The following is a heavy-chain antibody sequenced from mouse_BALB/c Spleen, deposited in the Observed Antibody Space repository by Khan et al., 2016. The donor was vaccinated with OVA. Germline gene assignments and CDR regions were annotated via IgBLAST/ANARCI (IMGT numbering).Heavy chain of an antibody. J-gene: IGHJ2*01. CDR1: GYSITSGYA. Sequence: EVQLQESGPGLVKPSQSLSLTCTVIGYSITSGYAWNWIRQFPGNKLEWMGYISYSGVTSYTPSLKSRISITRDTSKNQFFLQLNSVTTEDIATYYCARGNYYGYYFDYWGQGTTLTVSS. D-gene: IGHD1-1*01. CDR3: ARGNYYGYYFDY. CDR2: ISYSGVT. V-gene: IGHV3-2*02.